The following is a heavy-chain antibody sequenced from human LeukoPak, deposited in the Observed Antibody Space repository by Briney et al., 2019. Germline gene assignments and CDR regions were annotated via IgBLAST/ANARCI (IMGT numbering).Heavy chain of an antibody. CDR1: GCSINNYY. Sequence: KPSETLSLTCTFSGCSINNYYWSWIRQPPGKGLEWIGYIYYSGTTNYNPSLKSRVTLSVDTSKNQFSLRLTSVTAADTAVYFCARGSPTPDYWGQGTLVTVSS. V-gene: IGHV4-59*01. CDR2: IYYSGTT. J-gene: IGHJ4*02. CDR3: ARGSPTPDY. D-gene: IGHD1-26*01.